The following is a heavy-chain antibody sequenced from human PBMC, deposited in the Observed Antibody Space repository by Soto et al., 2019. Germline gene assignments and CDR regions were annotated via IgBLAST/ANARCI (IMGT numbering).Heavy chain of an antibody. CDR1: GGSISRGGYY. D-gene: IGHD3-22*01. V-gene: IGHV4-31*03. CDR3: ARWGHYYESSGYSTGDY. Sequence: PSEPLSLTCTVSGGSISRGGYYWSWIRQHPGKGLEWIGYIYYSGSTYYNPSLKSRVTISVDTSKNQFSLKLSSVTAADTAVYYGARWGHYYESSGYSTGDYGGQGTRVTVSS. CDR2: IYYSGST. J-gene: IGHJ4*02.